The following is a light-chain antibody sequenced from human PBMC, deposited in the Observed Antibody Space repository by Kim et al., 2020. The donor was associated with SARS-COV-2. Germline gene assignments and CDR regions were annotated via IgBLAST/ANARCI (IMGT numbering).Light chain of an antibody. CDR3: NSRDSSGNNPYV. Sequence: GQTDRSKCEGDSVRSKDASWEHKRRGQAPVLVIYGKNNRPSGIPDRFSGSSSGKTDSLTITGAQAEDEADYYCNSRDSSGNNPYVFGTGTKVTVL. CDR2: GKN. V-gene: IGLV3-19*01. J-gene: IGLJ1*01. CDR1: SVRSKD.